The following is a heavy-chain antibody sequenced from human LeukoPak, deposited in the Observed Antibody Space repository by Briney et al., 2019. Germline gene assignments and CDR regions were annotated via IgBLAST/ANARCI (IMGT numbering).Heavy chain of an antibody. V-gene: IGHV4-59*01. CDR2: IYYSGST. CDR3: ARAVSRSWYYFDY. Sequence: PSETLSLTCTVSGGSISSYYWSWIRQPPGKGLEWIGYIYYSGSTNYSPSLKSRVTISVDTSKNQFSLKLSSVTAADTAVYYCARAVSRSWYYFDYWGQGTLVTVSS. CDR1: GGSISSYY. D-gene: IGHD6-13*01. J-gene: IGHJ4*02.